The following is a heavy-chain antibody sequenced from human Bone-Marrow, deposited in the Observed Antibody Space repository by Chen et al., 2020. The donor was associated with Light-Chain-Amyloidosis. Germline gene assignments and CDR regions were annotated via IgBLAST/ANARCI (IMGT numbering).Heavy chain of an antibody. Sequence: EVQLEQSGPEVKKPGEPLMISGKGSGYTFPNYWIGWVRQMPGKGLEWMGVIYPDDSDARYSPSFEGQVTISADKSITTAYLQWRSLKASDTAMYYCARRRDGYNFDYWGQGTLVTVSS. D-gene: IGHD5-12*01. CDR1: GYTFPNYW. CDR3: ARRRDGYNFDY. CDR2: IYPDDSDA. V-gene: IGHV5-51*01. J-gene: IGHJ4*02.